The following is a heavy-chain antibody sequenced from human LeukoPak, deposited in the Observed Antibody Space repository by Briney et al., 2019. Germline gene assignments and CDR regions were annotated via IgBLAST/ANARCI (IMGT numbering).Heavy chain of an antibody. J-gene: IGHJ4*02. CDR3: AKDIDNGDYVVY. V-gene: IGHV3-23*01. Sequence: GGTLRLSCAASGFTFSSYGMSWVRQAPGKGLEWVSAIGSSGGPTYYANSVKGRFTISRDNSKNTLYLHMNSLSAEDTAVYYCAKDIDNGDYVVYWGQGTLVTVSS. D-gene: IGHD4-17*01. CDR2: IGSSGGPT. CDR1: GFTFSSYG.